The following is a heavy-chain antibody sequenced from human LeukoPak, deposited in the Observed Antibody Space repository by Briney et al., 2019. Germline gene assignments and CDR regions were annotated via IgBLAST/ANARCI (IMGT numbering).Heavy chain of an antibody. D-gene: IGHD6-13*01. J-gene: IGHJ6*02. CDR2: ISYDGSNK. V-gene: IGHV3-30-3*01. CDR3: AREGGGQQPVRNYYYGMDV. Sequence: PGGSLRLSCAASGFTFSSYAMHWVRQAPGKGLEWVAVISYDGSNKYYADSVKGRFTISRDNSKNTLYLQMNSLRAEDTAVYYCAREGGGQQPVRNYYYGMDVWGQGTTVTVSS. CDR1: GFTFSSYA.